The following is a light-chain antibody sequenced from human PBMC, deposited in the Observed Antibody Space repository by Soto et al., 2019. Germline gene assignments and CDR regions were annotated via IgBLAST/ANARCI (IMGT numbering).Light chain of an antibody. Sequence: DIVITQPPDSLAVSLGGRARITVKSSQSVLYSSKNKNYLAWYQQKPGQPPKLLIYWASTRESGVPDRFSGSGSGTDFTLTISSLQAEDVAVYYCQQYYRIPPFGGGTNVDIK. CDR1: QSVLYSSKNKNY. J-gene: IGKJ4*01. CDR3: QQYYRIPP. V-gene: IGKV4-1*01. CDR2: WAS.